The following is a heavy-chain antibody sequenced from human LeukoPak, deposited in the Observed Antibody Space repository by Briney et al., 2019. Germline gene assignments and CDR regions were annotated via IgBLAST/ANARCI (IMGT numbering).Heavy chain of an antibody. CDR3: ARDYGFGELLVLYYFDY. CDR1: GFTFSSYA. V-gene: IGHV3-30*04. CDR2: ISYGGSNK. D-gene: IGHD3-10*01. J-gene: IGHJ4*02. Sequence: GGSLRLSCAAAGFTFSSYARHWVRQAPGKGLEWVAVISYGGSNKYYADSGRGRFTIARDNPKKTLYLQMNSLRAEDTAVYYCARDYGFGELLVLYYFDYWGQGTLVTVSS.